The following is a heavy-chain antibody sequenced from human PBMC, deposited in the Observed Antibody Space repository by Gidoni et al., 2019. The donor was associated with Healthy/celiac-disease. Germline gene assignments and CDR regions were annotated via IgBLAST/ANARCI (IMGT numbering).Heavy chain of an antibody. CDR2: INHSGST. Sequence: QVQLQQWGAGLLKPSETLSLTCAVYGGSFSGYYWSWIRQPPGKGLEWIGEINHSGSTNYNPSLKSRVTISVDTSKNQFSLKLSSVTAADTAVYYCARAAPYSSSRRWFDPWGQGTLVTVSS. V-gene: IGHV4-34*01. CDR1: GGSFSGYY. J-gene: IGHJ5*02. D-gene: IGHD6-13*01. CDR3: ARAAPYSSSRRWFDP.